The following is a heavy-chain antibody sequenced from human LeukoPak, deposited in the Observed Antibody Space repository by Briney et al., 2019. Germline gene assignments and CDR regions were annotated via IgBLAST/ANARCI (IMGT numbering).Heavy chain of an antibody. CDR3: ARGDGGEQQLVLGY. CDR1: GGTFSSYA. Sequence: SVKVSCKASGGTFSSYAISWVRQAPGQGLEWMGGIIPIFGTANYVQKFQGRVTITADESTSTAYMELSSLRSEDTAVYYCARGDGGEQQLVLGYWGRGTLVTVSS. J-gene: IGHJ4*02. D-gene: IGHD6-13*01. V-gene: IGHV1-69*13. CDR2: IIPIFGTA.